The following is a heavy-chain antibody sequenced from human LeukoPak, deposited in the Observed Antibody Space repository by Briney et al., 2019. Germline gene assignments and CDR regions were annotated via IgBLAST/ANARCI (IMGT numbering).Heavy chain of an antibody. J-gene: IGHJ4*02. Sequence: GASVKVSCKASGYTFTGYYMHWVRQAPGQGLGWMGWINPNSGGTNFAQKFQGRVTMTRDTSISTAYMELSRLRSDDTAVYYCARVYVVVTANPFDYWGQGTLVTVPS. CDR2: INPNSGGT. D-gene: IGHD2-21*02. CDR3: ARVYVVVTANPFDY. CDR1: GYTFTGYY. V-gene: IGHV1-2*02.